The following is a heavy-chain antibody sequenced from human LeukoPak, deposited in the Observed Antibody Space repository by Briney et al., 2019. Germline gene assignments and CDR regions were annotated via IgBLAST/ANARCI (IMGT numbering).Heavy chain of an antibody. CDR1: GFTFSSYG. V-gene: IGHV3-30*02. CDR3: ASGGIYYGAAFDF. D-gene: IGHD1-26*01. Sequence: PGGSLRLSCAASGFTFSSYGMHWVRQPPGKGLEWVAFIRYDGSNKYYADSVKGRFTISRDNSKNTLYLQMNSLRAEDTALYYCASGGIYYGAAFDFWGQGTLVTVSS. J-gene: IGHJ4*02. CDR2: IRYDGSNK.